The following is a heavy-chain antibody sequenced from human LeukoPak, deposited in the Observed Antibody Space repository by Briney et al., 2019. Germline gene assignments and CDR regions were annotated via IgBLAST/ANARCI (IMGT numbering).Heavy chain of an antibody. CDR2: FHYSGST. CDR3: ARTVDNSGFDY. CDR1: GGSISGSNCF. Sequence: SETLSLTCTVSGGSISGSNCFWGWIRQPPGMGLEWIGSFHYSGSTYYNPSLKSRVTVSVDTSKKQFSLKLSSVTAADTAVYYCARTVDNSGFDYWGQGTLVTVSS. V-gene: IGHV4-39*01. D-gene: IGHD4-11*01. J-gene: IGHJ4*02.